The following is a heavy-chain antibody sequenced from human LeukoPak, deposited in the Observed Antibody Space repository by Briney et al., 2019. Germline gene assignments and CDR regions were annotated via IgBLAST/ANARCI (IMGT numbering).Heavy chain of an antibody. CDR1: GYTFTNYN. Sequence: APVKVSCKASGYTFTNYNINWVRQATGQGLEWMGWMNPNIGNTGYAQKFQGRVTITRNTSISTAYMELSSLRSEDTAVYYCARGRCVGSTSCYYFDYWGQGTLVTVSS. V-gene: IGHV1-8*03. J-gene: IGHJ4*02. CDR2: MNPNIGNT. D-gene: IGHD2-2*01. CDR3: ARGRCVGSTSCYYFDY.